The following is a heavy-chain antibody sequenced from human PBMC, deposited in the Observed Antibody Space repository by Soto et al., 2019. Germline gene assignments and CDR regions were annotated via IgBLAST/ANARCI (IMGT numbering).Heavy chain of an antibody. CDR1: GFTFSSYS. CDR3: ARGGESSREWGDYGMDV. Sequence: EVQLVESGGGLVKPGGSLRLSCAASGFTFSSYSMNWVRQAPGKGLEWVSSISSSSSYIYYADSVKGRFTISRDNAKNSLDLQMNSLRDADKAVYYCARGGESSREWGDYGMDVWGQGTTVTVSS. J-gene: IGHJ6*02. V-gene: IGHV3-21*01. D-gene: IGHD6-13*01. CDR2: ISSSSSYI.